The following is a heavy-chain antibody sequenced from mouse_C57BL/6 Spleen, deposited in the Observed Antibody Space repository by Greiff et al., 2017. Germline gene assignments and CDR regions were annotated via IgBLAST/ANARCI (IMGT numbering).Heavy chain of an antibody. CDR3: ARRRGLYYAMDY. CDR1: GYTFTSYW. J-gene: IGHJ4*01. Sequence: QVQLKQPGAELVKPGASVKLSCKASGYTFTSYWMQWVKQRPGQGLEWIGEIDPSDSYTNYNQQFKGKATLTVDTSSSTAYMQLSSLTSEDSAVYYCARRRGLYYAMDYWGQGTSVTVSS. CDR2: IDPSDSYT. V-gene: IGHV1-50*01.